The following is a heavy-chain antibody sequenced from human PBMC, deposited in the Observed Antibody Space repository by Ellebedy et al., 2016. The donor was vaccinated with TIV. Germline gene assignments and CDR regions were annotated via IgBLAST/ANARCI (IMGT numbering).Heavy chain of an antibody. CDR1: GFTFSSYS. CDR2: ISSSSSYI. Sequence: GGSLRLXCAASGFTFSSYSMNWVRQAPGKGLEWVSSISSSSSYIYYADSVKGRFTISRDNAKNSLYLQMNSLRAKDTAVYYYARAPRYYYDSSGHGYWGQGTLVTVSS. D-gene: IGHD3-22*01. CDR3: ARAPRYYYDSSGHGY. V-gene: IGHV3-21*01. J-gene: IGHJ4*02.